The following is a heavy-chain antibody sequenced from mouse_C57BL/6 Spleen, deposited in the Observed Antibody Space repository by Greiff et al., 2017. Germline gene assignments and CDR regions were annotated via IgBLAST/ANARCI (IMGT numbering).Heavy chain of an antibody. Sequence: QVQLQQPGAELVRPGSSVKLSCKASGYTFTSYWMDWVKQRPGQGLEWIGNIYPSDSETHYNQKFKDKATLTVDKSSSTAYMQLSSLTSEDSAVYYCARAGRDAMDYWGQGTSVTVSS. CDR3: ARAGRDAMDY. CDR2: IYPSDSET. CDR1: GYTFTSYW. J-gene: IGHJ4*01. D-gene: IGHD1-1*01. V-gene: IGHV1-61*01.